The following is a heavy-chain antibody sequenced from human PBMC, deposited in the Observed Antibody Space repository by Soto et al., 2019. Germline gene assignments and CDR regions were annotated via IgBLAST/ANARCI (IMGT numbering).Heavy chain of an antibody. D-gene: IGHD2-8*01. V-gene: IGHV6-1*01. CDR1: GDSVSSNSAA. CDR3: ARSCPRTNGVCPIV. CDR2: TYYRYKWYN. Sequence: SQTLSLTCAISGDSVSSNSAAWNWIRQSPSRGLEWLGRTYYRYKWYNDYAVSVKSRITINPDTSKNQFSLQLNSVTPENTAVYYCARSCPRTNGVCPIVWGQGTLVTVSS. J-gene: IGHJ4*02.